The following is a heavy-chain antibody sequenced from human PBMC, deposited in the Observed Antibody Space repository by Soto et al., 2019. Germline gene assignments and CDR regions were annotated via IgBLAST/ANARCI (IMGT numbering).Heavy chain of an antibody. J-gene: IGHJ4*02. Sequence: GGSLRLSCAASGFTFSSYSMNWVRQAPGKGLEWVSSISSSSSYIYYADSVKGRFTISRDNAKNSLYLQMNSLRAEDTAVYYCARDTGGIAAAGTFRYWGQGTLVTVSS. V-gene: IGHV3-21*01. CDR3: ARDTGGIAAAGTFRY. CDR1: GFTFSSYS. CDR2: ISSSSSYI. D-gene: IGHD6-13*01.